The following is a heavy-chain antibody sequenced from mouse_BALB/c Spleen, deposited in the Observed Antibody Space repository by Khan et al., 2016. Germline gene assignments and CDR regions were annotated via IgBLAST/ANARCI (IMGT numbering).Heavy chain of an antibody. CDR2: ILPGSGST. V-gene: IGHV1-9*01. J-gene: IGHJ3*01. CDR1: GYTFASYC. CDR3: ARGAY. Sequence: QVQLKESGAELMKPGASVKISCKATGYTFASYCIEWVKQRPGHGLEWIGEILPGSGSTKYNENFKVKATFTADKSSNTAYMQLRSLTSEDSAVYYCARGAYWGQGTLVTVSA.